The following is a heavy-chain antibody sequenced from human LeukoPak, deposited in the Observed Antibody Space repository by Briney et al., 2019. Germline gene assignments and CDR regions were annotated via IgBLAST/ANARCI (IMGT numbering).Heavy chain of an antibody. D-gene: IGHD3-22*01. V-gene: IGHV3-30*04. CDR1: GFTFSSYA. J-gene: IGHJ4*02. Sequence: SGGSLRLSCAASGFTFSSYAMHWVRQAPGKGLEWVAVISYDGSNKYYADSVKGRFTISRDNSKNTLYLQMNSLRAEDTAVYYCARGPYYYDSSGYYYVYWGQGTLVTVSS. CDR2: ISYDGSNK. CDR3: ARGPYYYDSSGYYYVY.